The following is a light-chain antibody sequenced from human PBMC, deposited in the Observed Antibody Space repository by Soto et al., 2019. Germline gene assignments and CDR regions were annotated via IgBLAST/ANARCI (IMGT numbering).Light chain of an antibody. J-gene: IGKJ1*01. V-gene: IGKV3-15*01. CDR1: QSVGTY. Sequence: EIVMTQSPATLSVSPGERATLSCRASQSVGTYLAWYQQKPGQAPRLLIYGASTRAAGISPRFSGGGSGTAFTLTISSLQSEDFAVYYCQQYNYWPRTCGQGTKVGIK. CDR3: QQYNYWPRT. CDR2: GAS.